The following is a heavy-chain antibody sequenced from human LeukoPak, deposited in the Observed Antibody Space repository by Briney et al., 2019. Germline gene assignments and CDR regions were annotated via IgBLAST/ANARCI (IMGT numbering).Heavy chain of an antibody. D-gene: IGHD6-19*01. J-gene: IGHJ4*02. CDR2: ISGSGGTT. CDR3: AKVSGSGWPYYFDY. V-gene: IGHV3-23*01. CDR1: GFTFSSYA. Sequence: GGSLRLSCAASGFTFSSYAMTWVRQAPGKGLEWVSGISGSGGTTYYADSVKGRFTISRDSSKNTLYLQMNSLRADDTAVYYCAKVSGSGWPYYFDYWGQGTLVTVSS.